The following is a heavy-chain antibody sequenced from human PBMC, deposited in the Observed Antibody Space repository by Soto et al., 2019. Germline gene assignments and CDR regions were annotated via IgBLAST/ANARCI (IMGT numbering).Heavy chain of an antibody. V-gene: IGHV3-30-3*01. CDR1: GFTFSSYA. D-gene: IGHD2-21*02. CDR2: ISYDGSNK. CDR3: AIEGKMGTGITHNWIDP. Sequence: GGSLRLSCAASGFTFSSYAMHWVRQAPGKGLEWVAVISYDGSNKYYADSVKGRFTISRDNSKNTLYLQMNSLRAEDTAVYYCAIEGKMGTGITHNWIDPWRQGSLVTVSS. J-gene: IGHJ5*02.